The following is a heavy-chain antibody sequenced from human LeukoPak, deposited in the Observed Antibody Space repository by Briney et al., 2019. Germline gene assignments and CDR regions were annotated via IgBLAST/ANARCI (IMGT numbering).Heavy chain of an antibody. Sequence: SETLSLTCTVSGGSISSYYWSWIRQPPGKGLEWIGYIYYSGSTNYNPSLKSRVTISVDTSKNQFSLKLSSVTAADTAVYYCARTGGDILGVVDYWGQGTLVTVSS. V-gene: IGHV4-59*08. CDR1: GGSISSYY. D-gene: IGHD3-9*01. CDR2: IYYSGST. J-gene: IGHJ4*02. CDR3: ARTGGDILGVVDY.